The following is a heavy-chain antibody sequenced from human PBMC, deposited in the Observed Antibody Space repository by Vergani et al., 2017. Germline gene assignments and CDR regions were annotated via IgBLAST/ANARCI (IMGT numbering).Heavy chain of an antibody. D-gene: IGHD5-18*01. V-gene: IGHV3-9*01. J-gene: IGHJ6*02. CDR2: ISWNSGSI. Sequence: EVQLLESGGGLVQPGRSLRLSCAASGFTFDDYAMHWVRQAPGKGLEWVSGISWNSGSIGYADSVKGRFTISRDNAKNSLYLQMNSLRAEDTALYYCAKDIRLTAMVTYGMDVWGQGTTVTVSS. CDR3: AKDIRLTAMVTYGMDV. CDR1: GFTFDDYA.